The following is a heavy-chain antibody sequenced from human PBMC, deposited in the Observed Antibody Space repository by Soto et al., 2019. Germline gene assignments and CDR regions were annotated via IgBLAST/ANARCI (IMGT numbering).Heavy chain of an antibody. CDR3: ARSGYNYGYDY. V-gene: IGHV1-2*02. CDR2: INPNSGNT. Sequence: ASVKVSCKASGYTFTGYYMHWVRQAPGQGFEWMGWINPNSGNTNYAQNFQGRITMTRDTSTNTAYMELRSLRSDDTAVYYCARSGYNYGYDYWGQGTLVTVSS. J-gene: IGHJ4*02. CDR1: GYTFTGYY. D-gene: IGHD5-18*01.